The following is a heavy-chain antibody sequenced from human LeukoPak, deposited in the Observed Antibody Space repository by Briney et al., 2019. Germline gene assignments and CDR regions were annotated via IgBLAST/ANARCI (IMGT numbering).Heavy chain of an antibody. Sequence: PGGSLRLSCAASGFTFSDYYMSWIRQAPGKGLEGVSYISSSGSTIYYADSVKGRFTISRDNAKNSLYLQMNSLRAEDTAVYYCARIRGRRVVTAIHFDYWGQGTLVTVSS. V-gene: IGHV3-11*01. D-gene: IGHD2-21*02. CDR3: ARIRGRRVVTAIHFDY. CDR2: ISSSGSTI. CDR1: GFTFSDYY. J-gene: IGHJ4*02.